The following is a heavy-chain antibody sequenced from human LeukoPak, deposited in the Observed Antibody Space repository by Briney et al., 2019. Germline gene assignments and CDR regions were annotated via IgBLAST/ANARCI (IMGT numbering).Heavy chain of an antibody. J-gene: IGHJ4*02. CDR2: TYYSGST. Sequence: PSETLSLTCTVSGGSISSYYWSWIRQPPGKGLEWIGYTYYSGSTNYNPSLKSRVTISVDTSKNQFSLKLSSVTAADTAVYYCARGGEQWLVYGFDYRGQGTLVTVSS. CDR1: GGSISSYY. V-gene: IGHV4-59*01. D-gene: IGHD6-19*01. CDR3: ARGGEQWLVYGFDY.